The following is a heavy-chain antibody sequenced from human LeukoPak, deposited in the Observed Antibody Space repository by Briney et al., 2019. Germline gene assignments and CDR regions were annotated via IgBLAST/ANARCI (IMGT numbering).Heavy chain of an antibody. CDR1: GFTFSSYA. Sequence: GGSLRLSCAGSGFTFSSYAMSWVRQAPGKGLEWVSAISGSGGSTYYADSVKGRFTISRDNSKNTLYLQMNSLRAEDTAVYYCAREYYYDSSGTNMDYWGQGTLVTVSS. V-gene: IGHV3-23*01. D-gene: IGHD3-22*01. CDR2: ISGSGGST. CDR3: AREYYYDSSGTNMDY. J-gene: IGHJ4*02.